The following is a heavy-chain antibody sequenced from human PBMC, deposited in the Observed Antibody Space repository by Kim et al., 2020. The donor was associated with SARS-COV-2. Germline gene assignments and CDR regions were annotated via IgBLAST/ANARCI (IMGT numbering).Heavy chain of an antibody. V-gene: IGHV5-10-1*01. CDR2: IDPSDSYT. Sequence: GESLKISCKGSGYSFTSYWISWVRQMPGKGLEWMGRIDPSDSYTNYSPSFQGHVTISADKSISTAYLQWSSLKASDTAMYYCASPRDSSSWPYYYYGMDVWGQGTTVTVSS. D-gene: IGHD6-13*01. CDR3: ASPRDSSSWPYYYYGMDV. J-gene: IGHJ6*02. CDR1: GYSFTSYW.